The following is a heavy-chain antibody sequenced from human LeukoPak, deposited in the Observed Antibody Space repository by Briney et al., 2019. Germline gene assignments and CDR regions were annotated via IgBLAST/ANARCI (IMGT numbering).Heavy chain of an antibody. J-gene: IGHJ6*02. CDR2: ISYDGYNK. CDR3: AKDWSWEPLAYYGMDV. V-gene: IGHV3-30*18. Sequence: PGRSLRLSCAASGFTFTSYVMHWVRQAPGKGLEWVALISYDGYNKYYADSVKGRFTISRDTSKNTLYLQMNSLRAEDTAVYYCAKDWSWEPLAYYGMDVWGQGTTVTVSS. D-gene: IGHD1-26*01. CDR1: GFTFTSYV.